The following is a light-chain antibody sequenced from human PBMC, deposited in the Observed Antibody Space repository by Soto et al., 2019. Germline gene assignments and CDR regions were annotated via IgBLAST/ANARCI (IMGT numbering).Light chain of an antibody. J-gene: IGKJ1*01. CDR2: GAS. CDR3: QQYNNYLTWT. CDR1: QSVSAS. V-gene: IGKV3D-15*01. Sequence: EIVMTQSPATLSVSPGERATLSCRSRQSVSASLAWYQHKPGQAPRLLIYGASSRATGIPDRFSGSGSGTEFTLTISSLQPDDFATYYCQQYNNYLTWTFGQGTKVDIK.